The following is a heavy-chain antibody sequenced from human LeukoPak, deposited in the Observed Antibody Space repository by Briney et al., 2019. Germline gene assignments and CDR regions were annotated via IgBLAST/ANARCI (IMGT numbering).Heavy chain of an antibody. D-gene: IGHD3-22*01. Sequence: GGSLRLSCIASGFNMSDYWMSWVRQAPGKGLEWVANIKQDGSEKYYVDSVKGRFTISRDNAKNSLYLQMNSLRAEDTAVYYCARIHSEYYDSSGYYVPLGWYFDLWGRGTLVTVSS. CDR2: IKQDGSEK. CDR1: GFNMSDYW. J-gene: IGHJ2*01. CDR3: ARIHSEYYDSSGYYVPLGWYFDL. V-gene: IGHV3-7*01.